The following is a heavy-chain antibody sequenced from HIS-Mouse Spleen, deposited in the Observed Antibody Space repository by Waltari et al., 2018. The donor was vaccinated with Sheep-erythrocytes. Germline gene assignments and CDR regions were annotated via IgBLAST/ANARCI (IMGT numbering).Heavy chain of an antibody. CDR3: ARIPRIAVAGESFQH. D-gene: IGHD6-19*01. V-gene: IGHV1-8*01. CDR2: KNPSNGNT. Sequence: QVQLVQSGAEVKKPGASVKVSCKASGYTFTSYDINWVRQATGHGLEWMGGKNPSNGNTGYGQKYQGKVTMTRNTSISTAYMELSSLRSEDTAVYYCARIPRIAVAGESFQHWGQGTLVTVSS. CDR1: GYTFTSYD. J-gene: IGHJ1*01.